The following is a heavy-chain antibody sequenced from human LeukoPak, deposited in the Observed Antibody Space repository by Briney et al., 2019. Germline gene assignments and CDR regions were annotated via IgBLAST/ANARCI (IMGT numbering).Heavy chain of an antibody. CDR3: ARGVSDGSSWYGSTHFDY. CDR1: GGSISSSSYY. D-gene: IGHD6-13*01. J-gene: IGHJ4*02. CDR2: IYTSGST. Sequence: SETLSLTCTVSGGSISSSSYYWSWIRQPAGKGLERIGRIYTSGSTNYNPSLKSRVTMSVDTSKNQFSLKLSSVTAADTAVYYCARGVSDGSSWYGSTHFDYWGQGTLVTVSS. V-gene: IGHV4-61*02.